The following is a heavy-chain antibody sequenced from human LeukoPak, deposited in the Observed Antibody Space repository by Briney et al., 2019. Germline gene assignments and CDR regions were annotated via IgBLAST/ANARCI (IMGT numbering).Heavy chain of an antibody. V-gene: IGHV4-34*01. J-gene: IGHJ4*02. Sequence: PSETLSLTCAVYRGSFSGYYWSWIRQPPGKGLEWIGEINHSGSTNYTPSLKSRVTISVDTSKNQFSLKLSSVTAAETAVYYCARRHNVGFDYWGQGTLVTVSS. CDR2: INHSGST. CDR1: RGSFSGYY. D-gene: IGHD1-14*01. CDR3: ARRHNVGFDY.